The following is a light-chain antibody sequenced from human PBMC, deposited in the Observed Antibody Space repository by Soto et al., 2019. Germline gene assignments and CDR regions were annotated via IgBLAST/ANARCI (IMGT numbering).Light chain of an antibody. CDR2: GTT. CDR1: QSVNGK. J-gene: IGKJ1*01. Sequence: EIVMTQSPATLSVSPGERATLSCGASQSVNGKLAWYQQKLGQAPRLLIYGTTTRATGIPARFIGSGTATEFTLTISSLKSEDFAAYFCQQYNDRPPWTFGHGTKVDIK. CDR3: QQYNDRPPWT. V-gene: IGKV3-15*01.